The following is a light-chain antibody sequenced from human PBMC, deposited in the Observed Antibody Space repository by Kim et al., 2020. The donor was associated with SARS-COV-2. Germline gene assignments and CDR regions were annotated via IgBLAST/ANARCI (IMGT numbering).Light chain of an antibody. CDR2: GAS. J-gene: IGKJ2*01. Sequence: SPGERATLSCRASQSVSSSYLAWYQQKPGQAPRLLIYGASSRANGIPDRFSGSGSGTDFTLTISRLEPEDFAVYYCQQYGSSPLYTFGQGTKLEI. V-gene: IGKV3-20*01. CDR1: QSVSSSY. CDR3: QQYGSSPLYT.